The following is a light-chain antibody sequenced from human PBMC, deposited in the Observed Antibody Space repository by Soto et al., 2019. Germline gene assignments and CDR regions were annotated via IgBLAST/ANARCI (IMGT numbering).Light chain of an antibody. CDR2: DAS. Sequence: EIVLTQSPATLSLSPGERATLSCRASQSVSNYLAWYQQKPGQAPRLLIYDASNRATGIPARFSGSGSGTDFTVTISSLEPEDFAVYYCQQRSNWPPMYTFGQGTKLEIK. V-gene: IGKV3-11*01. CDR1: QSVSNY. J-gene: IGKJ2*01. CDR3: QQRSNWPPMYT.